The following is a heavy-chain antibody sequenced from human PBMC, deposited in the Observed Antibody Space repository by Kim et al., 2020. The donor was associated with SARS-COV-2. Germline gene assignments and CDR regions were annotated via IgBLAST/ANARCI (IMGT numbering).Heavy chain of an antibody. D-gene: IGHD1-1*01. V-gene: IGHV4-31*02. CDR3: TRDWMSAFDY. J-gene: IGHJ4*02. Sequence: SSYYHPSLKRRVNIPVDTYKNQFSLKLGSVTAADTAVYYCTRDWMSAFDYWGQGTLVTVSS. CDR2: SS.